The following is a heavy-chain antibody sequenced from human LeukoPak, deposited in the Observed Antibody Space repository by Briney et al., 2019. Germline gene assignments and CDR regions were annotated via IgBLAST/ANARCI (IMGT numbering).Heavy chain of an antibody. D-gene: IGHD5-12*01. CDR1: GGSISSSSYY. CDR2: IYYSGST. J-gene: IGHJ3*02. CDR3: ARTVATIDAFDI. V-gene: IGHV4-39*01. Sequence: SETLSLTCTVSGGSISSSSYYWGWIRQPPGKGLEWIGSIYYSGSTCYNPSLKSRVTISVDTSKNQFSLKLSSVTAADTAVYYCARTVATIDAFDIWGQGTMVTVSS.